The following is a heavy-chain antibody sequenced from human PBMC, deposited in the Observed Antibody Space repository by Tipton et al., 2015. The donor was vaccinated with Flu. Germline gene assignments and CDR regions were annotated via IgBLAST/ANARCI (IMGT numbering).Heavy chain of an antibody. J-gene: IGHJ4*02. D-gene: IGHD3-22*01. CDR2: IYTNANT. CDR1: GDSISRGSYY. V-gene: IGHV4-61*02. CDR3: AREKIAASYYYDSSGYTNYFDS. Sequence: TLSLTCTVSGDSISRGSYYYNWIRQPAGEGLEWIGRIYTNANTNYKASLKSRVTISIDRSRNQFSLRLSSVTAADTAVYYCAREKIAASYYYDSSGYTNYFDSWGQGTLVTVSS.